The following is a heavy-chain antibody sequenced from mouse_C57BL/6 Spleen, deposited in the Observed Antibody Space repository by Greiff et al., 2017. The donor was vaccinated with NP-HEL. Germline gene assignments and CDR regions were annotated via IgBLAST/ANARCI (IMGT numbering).Heavy chain of an antibody. V-gene: IGHV1-82*01. Sequence: VQLQQSGPELVKPGASVKISCKASGYAFSSSWMNWVKQRPGKGLEWIGRIYPGDGDTNYNGKFKGKATLTADKSSSTAYMQLSSLTSEDSAVYFCARDIYYGYDDGYYFDYWGQGTTLTVSS. CDR2: IYPGDGDT. CDR3: ARDIYYGYDDGYYFDY. CDR1: GYAFSSSW. D-gene: IGHD2-2*01. J-gene: IGHJ2*01.